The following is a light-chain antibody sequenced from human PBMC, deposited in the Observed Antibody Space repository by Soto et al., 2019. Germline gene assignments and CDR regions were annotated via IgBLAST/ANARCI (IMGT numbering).Light chain of an antibody. CDR1: QSVSTSY. V-gene: IGKV3-20*01. CDR2: GAS. CDR3: QQYGTSLHT. Sequence: EIVLTQSPGTLSLSPGERATLSCRASQSVSTSYFAWYQQKPGQAPRLLIYGASSRATGIPDRFSGSGSGTDFTLTIRRLEPEDFAVYFCQQYGTSLHTFGQGTKVEIK. J-gene: IGKJ1*01.